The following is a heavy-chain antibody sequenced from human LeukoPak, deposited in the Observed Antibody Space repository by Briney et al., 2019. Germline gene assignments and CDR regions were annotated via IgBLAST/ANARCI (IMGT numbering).Heavy chain of an antibody. Sequence: GGSLTLTCAASGFTFSNAWMTWVRQAPGKGLEWVGRIKSKTDGGTTDYAAPVKGRITISRDDSKNTLYLQMNSLKTEDTAVYYCLSGRYGMDVWGQGTTVTVSS. CDR3: LSGRYGMDV. CDR2: IKSKTDGGTT. D-gene: IGHD2-15*01. CDR1: GFTFSNAW. J-gene: IGHJ6*02. V-gene: IGHV3-15*01.